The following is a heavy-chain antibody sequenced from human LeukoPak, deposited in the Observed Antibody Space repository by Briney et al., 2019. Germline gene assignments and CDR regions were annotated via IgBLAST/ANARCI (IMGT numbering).Heavy chain of an antibody. CDR3: ARQYHDSSGSRYFDF. J-gene: IGHJ4*02. D-gene: IGHD3-22*01. Sequence: GGSLRLFCAASGFTFSFYWMHWVRQAPGKGLVWVSRINSDGSSITYADSVKGRFTISRDNAKSTLFLQVNSLRAEDTAVYYCARQYHDSSGSRYFDFWGQGTLVTVSS. V-gene: IGHV3-74*03. CDR2: INSDGSSI. CDR1: GFTFSFYW.